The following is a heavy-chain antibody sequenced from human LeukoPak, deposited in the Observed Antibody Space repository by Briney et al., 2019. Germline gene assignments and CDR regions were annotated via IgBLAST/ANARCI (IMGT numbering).Heavy chain of an antibody. Sequence: GGSPRLSCVASGFTFSSYAMNWVRQAPGKGLEWVSGISGSGGSTYHADSVKGRLIISRDNSKNTLYLQMNSLRAEDTAVYYCAKDLKSTPYLQLNYFDHWGQGTLVTASS. CDR2: ISGSGGST. CDR1: GFTFSSYA. D-gene: IGHD1-7*01. J-gene: IGHJ4*02. CDR3: AKDLKSTPYLQLNYFDH. V-gene: IGHV3-23*01.